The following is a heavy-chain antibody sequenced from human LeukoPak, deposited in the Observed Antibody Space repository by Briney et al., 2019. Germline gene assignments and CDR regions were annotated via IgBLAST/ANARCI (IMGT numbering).Heavy chain of an antibody. CDR2: IYYSGST. D-gene: IGHD3-22*01. Sequence: SETLSLTCTVSGGSISSYYWSWIRQPPGKGLEWIGYIYYSGSTNYNPSLKSRVTISVDTSKNQFSLKLSSVTAADTAVYYCATGESSGYLNGLVYWGQGTLVTVSS. CDR3: ATGESSGYLNGLVY. CDR1: GGSISSYY. V-gene: IGHV4-59*01. J-gene: IGHJ4*02.